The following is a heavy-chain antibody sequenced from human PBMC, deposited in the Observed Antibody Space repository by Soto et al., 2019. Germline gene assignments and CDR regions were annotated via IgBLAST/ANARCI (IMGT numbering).Heavy chain of an antibody. J-gene: IGHJ4*02. D-gene: IGHD3-10*01. CDR3: ANSGGSARYYPH. CDR1: GFSLSTSGVG. V-gene: IGHV2-5*02. CDR2: IYWDDDQ. Sequence: QITLKESGPTLVKPTQTLTLTCTFSGFSLSTSGVGVGWIRQPPGKALEWLTLIYWDDDQRYSPSLKNRLTITKDTSTNQVVLTMTNMDPVDTATYYCANSGGSARYYPHWGQGTRVTVSS.